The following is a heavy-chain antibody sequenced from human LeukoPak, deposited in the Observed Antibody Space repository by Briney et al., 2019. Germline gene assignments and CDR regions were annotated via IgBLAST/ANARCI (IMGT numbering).Heavy chain of an antibody. V-gene: IGHV3-33*06. CDR3: AKDLSVAYYDSSGPLFQH. Sequence: GGSLRLSCAASGFTYSSYGMHWVRQAPGKGLEWVAVIWYDGSNKYYADSVKGRFTISRDNSKNTLYLQMNSLRAEDTAVYYCAKDLSVAYYDSSGPLFQHWGQGTLVTVSS. J-gene: IGHJ1*01. CDR1: GFTYSSYG. D-gene: IGHD3-22*01. CDR2: IWYDGSNK.